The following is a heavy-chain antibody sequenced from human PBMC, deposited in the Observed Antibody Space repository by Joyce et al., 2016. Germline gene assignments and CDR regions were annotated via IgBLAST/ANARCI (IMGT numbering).Heavy chain of an antibody. V-gene: IGHV3-33*01. CDR2: IGHAGSFL. D-gene: IGHD3-10*01. CDR3: TRDLGAGKYFDY. J-gene: IGHJ4*02. Sequence: QVQLAESGGGVVQPGGSLRLSCAASGFTFSLYGMHWVRQAPGKGLEWVAVIGHAGSFLNYLDSVRGRFTISRDNSKNTLFLQMDSLRAEDTAVYYCTRDLGAGKYFDYWGQGTLVTVSS. CDR1: GFTFSLYG.